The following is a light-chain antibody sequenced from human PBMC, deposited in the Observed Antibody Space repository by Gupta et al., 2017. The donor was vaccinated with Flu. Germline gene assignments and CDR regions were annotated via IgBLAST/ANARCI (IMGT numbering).Light chain of an antibody. J-gene: IGLJ2*01. Sequence: TRSDVGTYNLVSWYQPPPGQAPQLMIYEGSKRPSGVSNRFSASKSGNTASLTISGLQAEDEADYYCCSYAGSSSVVFGGGTKLTVL. CDR2: EGS. CDR1: RSDVGTYNL. V-gene: IGLV2-23*01. CDR3: CSYAGSSSVV.